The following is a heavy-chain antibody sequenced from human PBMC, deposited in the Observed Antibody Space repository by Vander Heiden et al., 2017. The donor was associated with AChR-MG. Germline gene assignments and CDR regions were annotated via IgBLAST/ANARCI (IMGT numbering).Heavy chain of an antibody. J-gene: IGHJ5*02. CDR2: ISGSGGTT. CDR3: AKGAESRSGSPEFDP. Sequence: EVQLLESGGGLVQSGGSLRLSCAASAFTFSSSAMNWVRQAPGKGLEWVSGISGSGGTTYYADSVKGRFTISRDNSKSTLYLQMNSLRGEDTAVYYCAKGAESRSGSPEFDPWGQGTLVTVSS. V-gene: IGHV3-23*01. CDR1: AFTFSSSA. D-gene: IGHD3-3*01.